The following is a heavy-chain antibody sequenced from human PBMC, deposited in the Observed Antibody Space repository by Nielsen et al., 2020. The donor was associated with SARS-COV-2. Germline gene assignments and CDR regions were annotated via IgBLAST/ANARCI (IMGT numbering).Heavy chain of an antibody. J-gene: IGHJ4*02. CDR3: ARFYPPWGPIDY. CDR2: ITPSGDST. Sequence: ASVKVSCKASGYTFTTNDITWVRQAPGQGLEWVGIITPSGDSTNYAQKFQGRVTMTRDTSTSTAYMELRSLRSDDTAVYYCARFYPPWGPIDYWGQGTLVTVSS. V-gene: IGHV1-46*01. D-gene: IGHD2/OR15-2a*01. CDR1: GYTFTTND.